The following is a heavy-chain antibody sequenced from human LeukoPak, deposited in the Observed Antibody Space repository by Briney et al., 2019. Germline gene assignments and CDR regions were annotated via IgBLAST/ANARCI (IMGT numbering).Heavy chain of an antibody. CDR2: IWSDGSDK. D-gene: IGHD1-1*01. V-gene: IGHV3-33*01. J-gene: IGHJ4*02. CDR3: VREVRRAYYFDY. CDR1: GFTFNNF. Sequence: EPGGSLRLSCVASGFTFNNFMHWVRQAPGKGLEWVAVIWSDGSDKFYADSVRGRFTISRDNSKNTLYLQMDSLRVEDTAVYYCVREVRRAYYFDYWGQGTPVTVSS.